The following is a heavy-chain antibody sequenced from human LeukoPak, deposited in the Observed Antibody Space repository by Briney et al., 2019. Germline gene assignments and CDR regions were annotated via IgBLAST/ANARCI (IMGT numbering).Heavy chain of an antibody. CDR3: ARVEYSSSFGLGY. CDR1: GYTFTGYY. D-gene: IGHD6-6*01. J-gene: IGHJ4*02. V-gene: IGHV1-2*02. Sequence: ASVKVSCKASGYTFTGYYMHWVRQAPGQGLEWMGWINPNSGGTNYAQKFQGRVAMTRDTSISTAYMELSRLRSDDTAVYYCARVEYSSSFGLGYWGQGTLVTVSS. CDR2: INPNSGGT.